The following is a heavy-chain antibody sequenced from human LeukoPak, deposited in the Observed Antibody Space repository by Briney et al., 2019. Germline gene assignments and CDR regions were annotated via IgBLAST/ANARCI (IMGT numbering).Heavy chain of an antibody. D-gene: IGHD1-26*01. V-gene: IGHV3-23*01. CDR1: GFTFSSYA. Sequence: GGSLRLSCAASGFTFSSYAMSWVRQSAGKRLEWVSTITGSGGTTYFADSVKGRFTTSRDNSKNTLYLQMTSLRADDTAVYYCTKYSRSSGVIWDFDSWDQGTQVTVSS. CDR3: TKYSRSSGVIWDFDS. J-gene: IGHJ4*02. CDR2: ITGSGGTT.